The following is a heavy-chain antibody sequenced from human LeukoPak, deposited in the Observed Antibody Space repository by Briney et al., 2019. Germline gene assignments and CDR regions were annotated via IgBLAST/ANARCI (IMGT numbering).Heavy chain of an antibody. CDR3: ASSSDYYDSSGYYKYYFDY. D-gene: IGHD3-22*01. CDR2: IYYSGGT. J-gene: IGHJ4*02. Sequence: SETLSLTCTVSGVSISSGDYSWNWIRQPPEKGLEWIGYIYYSGGTYYNSSLKSRVTISVDTSKNQFSLKLNSVTAADTAVYYCASSSDYYDSSGYYKYYFDYWGQGTLVTVSS. CDR1: GVSISSGDYS. V-gene: IGHV4-30-4*01.